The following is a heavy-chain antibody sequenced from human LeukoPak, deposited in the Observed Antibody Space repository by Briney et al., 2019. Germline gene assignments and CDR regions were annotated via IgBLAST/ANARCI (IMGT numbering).Heavy chain of an antibody. V-gene: IGHV3-21*01. Sequence: GGSLRLSCAASGFTFSSYSMNWVRQAPGKGLEWVSSISSSSSYIYYADSVKGRFTISRDNAKNSLYLQMNSLRAEDTAVYYCARGDDPYYYYYMDVWGKGTTVTVSS. D-gene: IGHD2-21*02. J-gene: IGHJ6*03. CDR2: ISSSSSYI. CDR3: ARGDDPYYYYYMDV. CDR1: GFTFSSYS.